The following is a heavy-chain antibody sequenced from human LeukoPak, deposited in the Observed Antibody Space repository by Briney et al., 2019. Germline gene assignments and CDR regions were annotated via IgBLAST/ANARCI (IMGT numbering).Heavy chain of an antibody. Sequence: GSLRLPCVASGFTFSSYWMSWVRQAPGKGLEWVANIKQDGTEKHYVDSVKGRFTISRDNAKNSLHLQMNSLRDEDTAVYYCARDRYFQYWGQGNLVIVSS. J-gene: IGHJ1*01. V-gene: IGHV3-7*01. D-gene: IGHD2-2*01. CDR1: GFTFSSYW. CDR2: IKQDGTEK. CDR3: ARDRYFQY.